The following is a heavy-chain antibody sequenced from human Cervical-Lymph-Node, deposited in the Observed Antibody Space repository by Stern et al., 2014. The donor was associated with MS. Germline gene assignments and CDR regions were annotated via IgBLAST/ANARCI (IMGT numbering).Heavy chain of an antibody. Sequence: VQLVESGGGVVQPWRSLRLSCAASGFSFGSSGLHWVRQAPGKGLEWVALSSSDGRKKYYADSVKGRFIISRDNSKNTVYLQMNSLRVEDTAVYYCAKDLGGRASWGQGTLVTVSS. CDR1: GFSFGSSG. CDR2: SSSDGRKK. D-gene: IGHD1-26*01. V-gene: IGHV3-30*18. J-gene: IGHJ5*02. CDR3: AKDLGGRAS.